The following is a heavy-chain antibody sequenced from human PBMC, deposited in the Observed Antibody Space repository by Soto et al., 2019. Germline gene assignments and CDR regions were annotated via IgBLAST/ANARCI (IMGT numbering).Heavy chain of an antibody. Sequence: QVQLVESGGGVVQPGRSLRLSCAASGFPFTSYGMHWVREGPDKGLEWVAIISYDGSDKYYADSVKGRFTISRDNSKNTLYLQMNSLRPEDTAVYYCVGGHYYFDYRGQGTLVIVSS. J-gene: IGHJ4*02. CDR1: GFPFTSYG. CDR2: ISYDGSDK. D-gene: IGHD3-10*01. V-gene: IGHV3-30*03. CDR3: VGGHYYFDY.